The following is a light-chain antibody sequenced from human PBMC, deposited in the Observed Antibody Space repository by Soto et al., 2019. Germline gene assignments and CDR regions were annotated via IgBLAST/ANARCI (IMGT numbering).Light chain of an antibody. Sequence: DIQMTQSPSTLSASVGDRVTITCRASQSISSWLAWYQQKPGKAPKLLIYKATSLESGFPSSFSGSGSGTEFTLSVSGLQPDDFATYYCQQYNSYPWTVGQGTEIEIK. CDR3: QQYNSYPWT. CDR1: QSISSW. CDR2: KAT. J-gene: IGKJ1*01. V-gene: IGKV1-5*03.